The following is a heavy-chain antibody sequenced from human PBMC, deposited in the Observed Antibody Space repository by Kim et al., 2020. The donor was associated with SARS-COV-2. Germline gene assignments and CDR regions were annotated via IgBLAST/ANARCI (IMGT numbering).Heavy chain of an antibody. CDR2: ISNSIDYS. J-gene: IGHJ5*01. Sequence: GGSLRLSCAASGFAFGDYYMTWIRQTPGKGLEWLSYISNSIDYSRYADSVKGRFTISRDNAKNSLYLQMNSLRADAKAVYYCSRVRDGPSGDDYCDSWG. V-gene: IGHV3-11*05. CDR1: GFAFGDYY. D-gene: IGHD2-21*01. CDR3: SRVRDGPSGDDYCDS.